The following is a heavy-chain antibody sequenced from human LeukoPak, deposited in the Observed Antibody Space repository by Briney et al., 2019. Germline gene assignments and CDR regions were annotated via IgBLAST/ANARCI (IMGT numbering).Heavy chain of an antibody. D-gene: IGHD6-13*01. V-gene: IGHV4-31*03. CDR2: IYYSGST. CDR3: ARCPGSWVDY. Sequence: SETLSLTCTVSGGPISSGGYYWSWIRQHPGKGLEWIGYIYYSGSTYYNPSLKSRVTISVDTSKNQFSLKLSSVTAADTAVYYCARCPGSWVDYWGQGTLVTVSS. CDR1: GGPISSGGYY. J-gene: IGHJ4*02.